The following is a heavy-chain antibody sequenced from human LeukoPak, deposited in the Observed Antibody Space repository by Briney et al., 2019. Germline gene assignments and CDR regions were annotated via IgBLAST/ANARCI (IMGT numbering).Heavy chain of an antibody. J-gene: IGHJ4*02. CDR2: INSYGSST. V-gene: IGHV3-74*01. Sequence: GGSLRLSCAASGFTFGSYAMHWVRQTPGKGLVWVSRINSYGSSTSYADSVKGRFTISRDNAKNTLYLQMNSLRAEDTAVYYCTSTLHSYCGGDCLGYWGQGTLVTVSS. D-gene: IGHD2-21*02. CDR1: GFTFGSYA. CDR3: TSTLHSYCGGDCLGY.